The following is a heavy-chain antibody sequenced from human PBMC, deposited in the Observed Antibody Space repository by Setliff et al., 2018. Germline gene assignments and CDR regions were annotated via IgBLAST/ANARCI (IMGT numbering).Heavy chain of an antibody. CDR1: VYSISHDCH. V-gene: IGHV4-38-2*01. Sequence: SETLSLTCAASVYSISHDCHWGWIRQPPGKGLEWIGSIYYSGNTYYNASLKGRVTISGDTSKNQFSLKLAAVTAADTAIYYCARHRAVAGAYYFDFWGQGTLVTVSS. J-gene: IGHJ4*02. D-gene: IGHD6-19*01. CDR3: ARHRAVAGAYYFDF. CDR2: IYYSGNT.